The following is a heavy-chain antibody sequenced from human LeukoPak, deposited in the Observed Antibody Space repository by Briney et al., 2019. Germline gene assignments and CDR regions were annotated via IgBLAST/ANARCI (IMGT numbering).Heavy chain of an antibody. CDR2: TYYRSKWYN. J-gene: IGHJ6*03. V-gene: IGHV6-1*01. CDR1: GDSVSSNSAA. D-gene: IGHD6-19*01. CDR3: ARVVAGPLGAPNYYMDV. Sequence: SQTLSLTCAISGDSVSSNSAAWNWIRQSPSRGLEWLGRTYYRSKWYNDYAVSVKSRITINPDTSKNQFSLQLNSVTPEDTAVYYCARVVAGPLGAPNYYMDVWGKGTTVTVSS.